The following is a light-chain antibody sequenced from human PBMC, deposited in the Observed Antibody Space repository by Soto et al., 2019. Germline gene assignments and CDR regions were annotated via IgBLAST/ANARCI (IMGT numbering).Light chain of an antibody. J-gene: IGKJ1*01. V-gene: IGKV3-15*01. Sequence: EIVLIKSTATLYLSPGENATPGXMARQSISNNFAWFQQKPGQVPGXXYDXASSSATVVSASFSGSGCGTEFTLTISRLQAEDVEVYCCLQYHDWLTFGQGTKVDIK. CDR1: QSISNN. CDR2: XAS. CDR3: LQYHDWLT.